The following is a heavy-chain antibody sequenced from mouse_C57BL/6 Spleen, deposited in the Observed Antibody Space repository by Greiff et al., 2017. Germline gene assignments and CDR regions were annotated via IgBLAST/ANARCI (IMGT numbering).Heavy chain of an antibody. CDR3: ARERWPHSYAMDY. J-gene: IGHJ4*01. CDR2: SRNKANDYTT. CDR1: GFTFSDFY. Sequence: EVQLVESGGGLVQSGRSLRLSCATSGFTFSDFYMEWVRQAPGKGLEWIAASRNKANDYTTEYSASVKGRFIVSRDTSQSILYLQMNALRAEDTAIYYCARERWPHSYAMDYWGQGTSVTVSS. D-gene: IGHD2-3*01. V-gene: IGHV7-1*01.